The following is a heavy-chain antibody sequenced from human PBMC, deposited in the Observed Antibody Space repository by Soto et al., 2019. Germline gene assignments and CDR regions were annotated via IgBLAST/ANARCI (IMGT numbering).Heavy chain of an antibody. J-gene: IGHJ6*02. Sequence: QVQLVQSGAEVKKPGASVKVSCKASGYTFSSYGISWVRQAPGQGLEWMGWISAYNGRTNYAQKLQGRVTMTTDTSTSTAYMELRSLRSDDTAVYYCAIDRSLALGYGMNVWGQGTMVTVSS. CDR2: ISAYNGRT. CDR3: AIDRSLALGYGMNV. D-gene: IGHD2-15*01. CDR1: GYTFSSYG. V-gene: IGHV1-18*01.